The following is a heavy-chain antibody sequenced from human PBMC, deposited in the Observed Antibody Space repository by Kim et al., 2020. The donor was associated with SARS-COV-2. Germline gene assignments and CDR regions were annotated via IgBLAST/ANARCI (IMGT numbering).Heavy chain of an antibody. V-gene: IGHV6-1*01. Sequence: SQTLSLTCAISGDSVSSNSAAWNWIRQSPSRGLEWLVRTYYRSKWYNDYAVSVKSRITINPDTSKNQFSLQLNSVTPEDTAVYYCARDVEYSGSYLGYYYYYGMDVWDQGTTVTVSS. CDR2: TYYRSKWYN. CDR1: GDSVSSNSAA. D-gene: IGHD1-26*01. J-gene: IGHJ6*02. CDR3: ARDVEYSGSYLGYYYYYGMDV.